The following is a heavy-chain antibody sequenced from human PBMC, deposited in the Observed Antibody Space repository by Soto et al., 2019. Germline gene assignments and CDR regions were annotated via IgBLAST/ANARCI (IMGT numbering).Heavy chain of an antibody. J-gene: IGHJ4*02. CDR1: GYTFSNYD. D-gene: IGHD3-10*01. Sequence: QVQLVQSGAELKKPGASVKVSCKASGYTFSNYDMNWVRQATGQGPEWIGWVNPNNGDTGYAQKFQGRVTLTTDIPTPTAYMELPSLRSEDTAIYYCAKVSRKGSAIDFDYWGQGTLITVSS. CDR2: VNPNNGDT. V-gene: IGHV1-8*01. CDR3: AKVSRKGSAIDFDY.